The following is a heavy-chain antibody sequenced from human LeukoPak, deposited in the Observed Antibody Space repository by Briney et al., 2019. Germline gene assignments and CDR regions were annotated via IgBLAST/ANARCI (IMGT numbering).Heavy chain of an antibody. V-gene: IGHV3-53*01. CDR3: ARDSYYGSGSYYRYTFDY. Sequence: GGSLRLSCAASGFTVNRNCMGWVRQAPGKGLGWVSLIYGGGGTYYANSVKGRFTISRDYSKNTLYLQMNSLRVEDTAVYYCARDSYYGSGSYYRYTFDYWGQGTLVTVSS. CDR2: IYGGGGT. CDR1: GFTVNRNC. J-gene: IGHJ4*02. D-gene: IGHD3-10*01.